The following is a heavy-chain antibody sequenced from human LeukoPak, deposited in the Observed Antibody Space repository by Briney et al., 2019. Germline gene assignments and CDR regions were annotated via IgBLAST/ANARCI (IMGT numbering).Heavy chain of an antibody. Sequence: ASVKVSCKASGYTFTSYAMHWVRQAPGQRLEWMGWINAGNGNTKYSQKFQGRVTITRDTSASTAYMELSSLRSEDTAVYYCARVVDYGDYAFDYWGQGTLVTVSS. CDR1: GYTFTSYA. CDR2: INAGNGNT. D-gene: IGHD4-17*01. V-gene: IGHV1-3*01. J-gene: IGHJ4*02. CDR3: ARVVDYGDYAFDY.